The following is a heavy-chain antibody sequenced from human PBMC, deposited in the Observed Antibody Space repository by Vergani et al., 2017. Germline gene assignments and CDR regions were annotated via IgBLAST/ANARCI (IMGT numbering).Heavy chain of an antibody. V-gene: IGHV4-30-4*01. CDR2: IFYSRST. J-gene: IGHJ4*02. CDR3: ARFKWHDIDY. Sequence: QVQLQESGPGLVKPSQTLSLTCTVSGDSMNSDDFYWSWIRQPPGKGLEWIGNIFYSRSTYYNPSLKSRLTLSVALSKNLFSLKLNSVTAADSAVYYCARFKWHDIDYWGQGTLVTVSS. CDR1: GDSMNSDDFY. D-gene: IGHD1-20*01.